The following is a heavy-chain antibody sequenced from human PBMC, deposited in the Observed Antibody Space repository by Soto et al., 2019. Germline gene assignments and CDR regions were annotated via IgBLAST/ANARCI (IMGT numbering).Heavy chain of an antibody. D-gene: IGHD6-13*01. CDR2: ISFSTTSI. CDR1: GFSFSDYY. J-gene: IGHJ4*02. V-gene: IGHV3-11*01. CDR3: ARDIETPGIFYDY. Sequence: GGSLRLSCAASGFSFSDYYMSWIRQAPGKGLEWVSYISFSTTSIYYADSVKGRFTISRDNAKNSLYLQMNSLRVEDTAVYYCARDIETPGIFYDYWGEGILITVSS.